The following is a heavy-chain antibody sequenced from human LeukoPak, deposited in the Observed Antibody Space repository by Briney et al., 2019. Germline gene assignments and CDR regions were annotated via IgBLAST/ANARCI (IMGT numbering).Heavy chain of an antibody. CDR3: ARRRHSSGWYRAGLGY. CDR1: GGSLSGYY. D-gene: IGHD6-19*01. J-gene: IGHJ4*02. V-gene: IGHV4-34*01. Sequence: TTSETLSLTCAVYGGSLSGYYWSWIRQPPGKGLEWIGEINHSGSTNYNPSLKSRVTISVDTSKNQFSLKLSSVTAADTAVYYCARRRHSSGWYRAGLGYWGQGTLVTVSS. CDR2: INHSGST.